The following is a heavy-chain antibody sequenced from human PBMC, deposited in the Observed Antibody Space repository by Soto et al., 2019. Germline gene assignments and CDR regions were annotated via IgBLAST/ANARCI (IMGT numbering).Heavy chain of an antibody. CDR3: TTVTRRYSSGWYGH. CDR2: IKSKGDGGTR. Sequence: GGSLRLSCAASGFTLNNAWMSWVRQAPGKGLEWVGRIKSKGDGGTRDYAAPVKGRFSISGDDSKNTLYLQMNSLKTEDTAVYYCTTVTRRYSSGWYGHWGQGTLVTVSS. V-gene: IGHV3-15*01. CDR1: GFTLNNAW. D-gene: IGHD6-19*01. J-gene: IGHJ5*02.